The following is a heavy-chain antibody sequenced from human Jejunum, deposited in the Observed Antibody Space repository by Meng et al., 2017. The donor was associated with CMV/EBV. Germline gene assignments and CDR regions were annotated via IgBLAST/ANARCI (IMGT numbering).Heavy chain of an antibody. CDR1: SGSISSYY. D-gene: IGHD2-2*01. Sequence: QVQLQESGPGLVKPSEPLSLTCTVSSGSISSYYWSWIRQPAGKGLEWIGRIYTSGSTDFNPSLKSRVTMSLDTSKNQFSLKVTSVTAADAAVYYCAREKADCSSFGCSGGYYLDYWGRGTLVTVSS. CDR3: AREKADCSSFGCSGGYYLDY. CDR2: IYTSGST. J-gene: IGHJ4*02. V-gene: IGHV4-4*07.